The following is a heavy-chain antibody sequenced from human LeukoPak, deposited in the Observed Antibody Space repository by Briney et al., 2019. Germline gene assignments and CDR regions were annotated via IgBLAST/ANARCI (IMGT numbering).Heavy chain of an antibody. J-gene: IGHJ4*02. Sequence: PSETLSLTCTVSGGSINSYYWSWIRQPPGKGLEWIGYIYYSGSTNYNPSLKSRVTISVDTSKNQFSLKLSSVTAADTAVYYCARSPPVAGEYYFDYWGQGTLVTVSS. V-gene: IGHV4-59*01. CDR2: IYYSGST. CDR3: ARSPPVAGEYYFDY. CDR1: GGSINSYY. D-gene: IGHD6-19*01.